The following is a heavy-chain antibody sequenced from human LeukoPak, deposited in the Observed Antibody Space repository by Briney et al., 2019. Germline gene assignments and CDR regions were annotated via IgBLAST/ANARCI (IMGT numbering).Heavy chain of an antibody. D-gene: IGHD2-21*01. V-gene: IGHV1-2*02. CDR1: GYTFTGYY. CDR2: INPNSGGT. J-gene: IGHJ4*02. Sequence: GASVKVSCKASGYTFTGYYMHWVRQAPGQGLGWMGWINPNSGGTNYAQKFQGRVTMTRDTSISTVYMELSRLRSDDTAVYYCARTLGAGDFEYWGQGTLVTVSS. CDR3: ARTLGAGDFEY.